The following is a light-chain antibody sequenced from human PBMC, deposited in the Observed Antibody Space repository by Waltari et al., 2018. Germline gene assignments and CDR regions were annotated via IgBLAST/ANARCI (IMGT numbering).Light chain of an antibody. CDR3: SSYTSSSNVV. CDR2: DVS. V-gene: IGLV2-14*03. CDR1: SSDVGGYNY. Sequence: QSALTQPASVSGSPGQSITISCTGTSSDVGGYNYVPWYQHHPGKAPKLMIYDVSTRPSGVSNRFSGSKSGNTASLTISGLQAEDEADYYCSSYTSSSNVVFGGGTKLTVL. J-gene: IGLJ2*01.